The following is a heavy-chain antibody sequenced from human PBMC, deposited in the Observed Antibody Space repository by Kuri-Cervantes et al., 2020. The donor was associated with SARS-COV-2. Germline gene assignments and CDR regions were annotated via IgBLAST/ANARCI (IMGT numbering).Heavy chain of an antibody. CDR3: ASGFLAAAGTLEY. J-gene: IGHJ4*02. CDR1: GFTFSSYS. CDR2: ISWDGGST. V-gene: IGHV3-43D*04. D-gene: IGHD6-13*01. Sequence: GGSLRLSCAASGFTFSSYSMNWVRQAPGKGLEWVSLISWDGGSTYYADSVKGRFTISRDNSKNSLYLQMNSLRAEDTALYYCASGFLAAAGTLEYWGQGTLVTVSS.